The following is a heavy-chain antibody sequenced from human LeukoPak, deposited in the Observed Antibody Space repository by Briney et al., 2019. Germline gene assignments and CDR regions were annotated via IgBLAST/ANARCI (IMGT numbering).Heavy chain of an antibody. CDR3: ARDVALYCSSTSCPFRGAFDI. D-gene: IGHD2-2*01. V-gene: IGHV4-34*01. CDR1: GGSFSGYY. J-gene: IGHJ3*02. CDR2: ISHSGST. Sequence: PSETLSLTCAVYGGSFSGYYWSWIRQPPGKGLEWIGEISHSGSTNYNPSLKSRVTISVDTSKNQFSLKLSSVTAADTAVYYCARDVALYCSSTSCPFRGAFDIWGQGTMVTVSS.